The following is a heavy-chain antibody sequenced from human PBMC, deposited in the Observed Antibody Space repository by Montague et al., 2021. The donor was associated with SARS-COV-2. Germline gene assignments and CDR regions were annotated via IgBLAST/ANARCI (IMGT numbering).Heavy chain of an antibody. CDR1: GGSISSSSYY. D-gene: IGHD3-22*01. Sequence: SETLSLTYTVSGGSISSSSYYWGWIRQPPGKGLEWIGSIYYSGSTYYNPSLKSRVTISVDTSKNQFSLKLSSVTAADTAVYYCARHGKTRIATIVVVIGYFDYWGQGTLVTVSS. V-gene: IGHV4-39*01. CDR2: IYYSGST. J-gene: IGHJ4*02. CDR3: ARHGKTRIATIVVVIGYFDY.